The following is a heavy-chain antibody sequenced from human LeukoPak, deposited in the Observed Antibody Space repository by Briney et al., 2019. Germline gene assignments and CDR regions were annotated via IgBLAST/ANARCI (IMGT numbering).Heavy chain of an antibody. V-gene: IGHV1-24*01. Sequence: GASVKVSCKVSGYTLTELSMHWVRQAPGKGLEWMGGFDPEDGETIYAQKFQGRVTMTEDTSTDTAYMELSSLRSEDTAVYYCARVPRTIFGVVTLYYYYGMDVWGQGTTVTVSS. CDR1: GYTLTELS. D-gene: IGHD3-3*01. CDR2: FDPEDGET. J-gene: IGHJ6*02. CDR3: ARVPRTIFGVVTLYYYYGMDV.